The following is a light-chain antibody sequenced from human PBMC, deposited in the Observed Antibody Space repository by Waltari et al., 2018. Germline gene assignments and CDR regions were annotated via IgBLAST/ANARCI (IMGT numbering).Light chain of an antibody. Sequence: QLMLTQSPSASASLGASVKLTCTLRSGHSSYAIACHQQQPEKGPRYLMKVNSDGSHIKGDGIPDRFSGSSSGAERYLTISSLQSEDEADYYCQTGGFGIWVFGGGTKLTVL. V-gene: IGLV4-69*01. CDR1: SGHSSYA. J-gene: IGLJ3*02. CDR3: QTGGFGIWV. CDR2: VNSDGSH.